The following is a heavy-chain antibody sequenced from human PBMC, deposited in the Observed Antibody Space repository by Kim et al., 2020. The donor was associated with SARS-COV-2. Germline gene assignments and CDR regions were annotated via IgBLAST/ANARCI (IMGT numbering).Heavy chain of an antibody. J-gene: IGHJ4*02. V-gene: IGHV3-30*02. Sequence: VMGRFTSSRDNSKNTLYLAMNSLRSEDTAVYYCAKGIGYCATTSCYYYFEYWGQGSLVTVSS. D-gene: IGHD2-2*01. CDR3: AKGIGYCATTSCYYYFEY.